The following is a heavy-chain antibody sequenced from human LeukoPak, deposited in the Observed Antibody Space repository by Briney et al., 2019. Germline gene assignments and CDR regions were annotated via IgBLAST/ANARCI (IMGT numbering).Heavy chain of an antibody. CDR1: GGSISSGGYY. D-gene: IGHD3-3*01. CDR3: ATPASSGYYYNY. V-gene: IGHV4-30-2*01. Sequence: PSQTLSLTCTVSGGSISSGGYYWSWIRQPPGKGLEWIGYIYYSGSTYYNPSLKSRVTISVDTSKNQFSLKLSSVTAADTAVYYCATPASSGYYYNYWGQGTLVTVSS. CDR2: IYYSGST. J-gene: IGHJ4*02.